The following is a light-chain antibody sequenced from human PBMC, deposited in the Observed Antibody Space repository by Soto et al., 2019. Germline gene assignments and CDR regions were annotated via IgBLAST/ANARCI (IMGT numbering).Light chain of an antibody. V-gene: IGKV1-5*03. CDR1: QSISSW. CDR2: KAS. CDR3: QQYNSYPWT. J-gene: IGKJ1*01. Sequence: DIQMTQSPSTLSASVGDRVTITCRASQSISSWLAWYQQIPGKAPKLLIYKASSLESGVPSRFSGSGSGTEFNLTISSLQPDDCATYYCQQYNSYPWTFGQGTKVEIK.